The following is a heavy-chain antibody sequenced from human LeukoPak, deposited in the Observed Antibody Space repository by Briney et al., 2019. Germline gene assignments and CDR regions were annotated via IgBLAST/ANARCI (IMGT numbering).Heavy chain of an antibody. CDR3: ARLRSSSWYPSAFDY. CDR2: IYYSGST. J-gene: IGHJ4*02. V-gene: IGHV4-39*01. Sequence: SETLSLTCTVSGGSISSSSYYWGWIRQPPGKGLEWIGSIYYSGSTYYNPSLKSRVTISVDTSKNQFSLKLSSVTAADTAVYYCARLRSSSWYPSAFDYWGQGTLVTVSS. D-gene: IGHD6-13*01. CDR1: GGSISSSSYY.